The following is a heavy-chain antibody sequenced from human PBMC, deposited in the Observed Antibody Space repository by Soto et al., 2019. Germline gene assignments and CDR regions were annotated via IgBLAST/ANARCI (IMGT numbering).Heavy chain of an antibody. Sequence: QVQLQESGPGLVKPSETLSLTCAVSGGSISGYYWSWIRQPPGKRLEWIGYIYYSGYTNYNPSLKSGVTISVDRSRNQFPLELRSVTGSDTAVYYWARDSVGSGYDWGQGTLVTVSS. CDR1: GGSISGYY. J-gene: IGHJ4*02. CDR2: IYYSGYT. V-gene: IGHV4-59*01. D-gene: IGHD5-12*01. CDR3: ARDSVGSGYD.